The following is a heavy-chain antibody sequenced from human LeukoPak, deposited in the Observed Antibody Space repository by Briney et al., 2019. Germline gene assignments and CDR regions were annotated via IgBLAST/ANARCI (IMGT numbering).Heavy chain of an antibody. CDR2: IWYDESNK. CDR1: GFTFSSYG. D-gene: IGHD5-18*01. J-gene: IGHJ4*02. CDR3: AGDFTQGYTYDIFDY. Sequence: GGSLRLSCAASGFTFSSYGMHWVRQAPGKGLEWVAVIWYDESNKYYADSVKGRFTISRDNSKNTLNLQMNSLRAEDTAVYYCAGDFTQGYTYDIFDYWGQGTLVTVSS. V-gene: IGHV3-33*08.